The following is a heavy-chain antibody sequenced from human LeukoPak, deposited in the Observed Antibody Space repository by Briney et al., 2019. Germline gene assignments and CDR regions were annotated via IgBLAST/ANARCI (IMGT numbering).Heavy chain of an antibody. CDR3: AKGDNYFDGSGIDY. CDR2: ISGSGGSP. Sequence: GGSLRLSCAASGFTFDDYGMSWVRQAPGEGLEWVSGISGSGGSPYYADSVKGRFTISRDNSKSTLFLQMNSLRVEDTAVYYCAKGDNYFDGSGIDYWGQGTLVTVSS. D-gene: IGHD3-22*01. V-gene: IGHV3-23*01. CDR1: GFTFDDYG. J-gene: IGHJ4*02.